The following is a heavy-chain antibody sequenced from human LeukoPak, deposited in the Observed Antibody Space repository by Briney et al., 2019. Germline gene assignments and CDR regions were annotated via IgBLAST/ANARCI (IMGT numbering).Heavy chain of an antibody. CDR3: ARRNTYWYFDL. D-gene: IGHD2/OR15-2a*01. CDR1: GGSISSSSYY. CDR2: IYYSGST. J-gene: IGHJ2*01. Sequence: SSETLSLTCTVSGGSISSSSYYWGWIRQPPGKGLEWIGSIYYSGSTYYNPSLKSRVTISVDTSKNQFSLKLSSVTAADTAVYYCARRNTYWYFDLWGRGTLVTVSS. V-gene: IGHV4-39*01.